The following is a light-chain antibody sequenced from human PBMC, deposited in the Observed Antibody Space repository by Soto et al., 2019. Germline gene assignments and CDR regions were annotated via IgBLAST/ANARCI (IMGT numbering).Light chain of an antibody. Sequence: EIVLTQSPGTLSLSPGERATLSCRATQSVSSNYLAWYQQKPGQAPRLLIYGASSRATGIPDRFSGSGSGTDFTLTISRLEPEDFAVYYCQQYGNSTLISLGPGTKVDI. V-gene: IGKV3-20*01. CDR3: QQYGNSTLIS. CDR2: GAS. J-gene: IGKJ3*01. CDR1: QSVSSNY.